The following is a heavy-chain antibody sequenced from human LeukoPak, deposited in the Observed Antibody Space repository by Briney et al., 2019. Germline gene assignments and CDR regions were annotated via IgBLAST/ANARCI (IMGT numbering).Heavy chain of an antibody. Sequence: PSETLSLTCAVYGGSFSGYYWSWIRQPPGKGLEWIGEINHSGSTNYNPSLKSRVTISGDTSKNQFSLKLSSVTAADTAVYYCARGGRYYDSSGYLKSGLDYWGQGTLVTVSS. J-gene: IGHJ4*02. CDR2: INHSGST. CDR3: ARGGRYYDSSGYLKSGLDY. CDR1: GGSFSGYY. V-gene: IGHV4-34*01. D-gene: IGHD3-22*01.